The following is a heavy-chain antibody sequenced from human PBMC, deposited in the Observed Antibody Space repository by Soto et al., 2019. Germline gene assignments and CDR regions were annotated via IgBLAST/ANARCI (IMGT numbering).Heavy chain of an antibody. CDR3: ARDEYVNAFES. Sequence: SVKVSCKASGYSFSFYGINWVRQAPGQGLEWMGRIIPILGIANYAQKFQGRVTITADKSTSTAYMELSSLRSEDTAVDYGARDEYVNAFESWGQGTMVTVAS. V-gene: IGHV1-69*04. D-gene: IGHD3-10*02. CDR1: GYSFSFYG. CDR2: IIPILGIA. J-gene: IGHJ3*02.